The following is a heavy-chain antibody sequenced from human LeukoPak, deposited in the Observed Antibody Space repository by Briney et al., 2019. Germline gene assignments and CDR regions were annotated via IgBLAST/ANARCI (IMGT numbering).Heavy chain of an antibody. Sequence: PETLSLTCTVSGGSISSHYWSWIRHPPEKGLEWIGYIYYSGSTNHNPYLKSRVTISVDTSNKQFSVKLSSMTAADTAVYYCARWERLFYYMDVWGKGTTITVSS. CDR2: IYYSGST. V-gene: IGHV4-59*11. CDR1: GGSISSHY. D-gene: IGHD1-26*01. CDR3: ARWERLFYYMDV. J-gene: IGHJ6*03.